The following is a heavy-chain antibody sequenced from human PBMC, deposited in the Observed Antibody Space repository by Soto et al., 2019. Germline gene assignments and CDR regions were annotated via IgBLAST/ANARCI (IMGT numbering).Heavy chain of an antibody. D-gene: IGHD6-19*01. CDR2: ISGSGANT. CDR3: AKDGDSSGWYPGVFDY. J-gene: IGHJ4*02. V-gene: IGHV3-23*01. CDR1: GFTFSSYA. Sequence: EVQLLESGGGLVQPGGSLRLSCAASGFTFSSYAMSWVRQAPGKGLEWVSGISGSGANTYYADSVKGRFTISRDNSKNSLHLQMNSLRAEDTALYYCAKDGDSSGWYPGVFDYWGQGTLVTVSS.